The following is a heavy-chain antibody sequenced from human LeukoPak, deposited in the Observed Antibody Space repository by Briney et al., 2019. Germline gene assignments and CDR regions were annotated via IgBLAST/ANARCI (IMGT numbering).Heavy chain of an antibody. J-gene: IGHJ4*02. CDR3: ARGRCYGSGSPFDY. CDR1: GYTFKGYY. Sequence: AASVKVSCKASGYTFKGYYIYWVRQAPGQGLEWMGWINPNSGGTNYAQKFQGRVTMTRDTSISTAYMELSRLRSDDTAVYYCARGRCYGSGSPFDYWGQGTLVTVSS. CDR2: INPNSGGT. V-gene: IGHV1-2*02. D-gene: IGHD3-10*01.